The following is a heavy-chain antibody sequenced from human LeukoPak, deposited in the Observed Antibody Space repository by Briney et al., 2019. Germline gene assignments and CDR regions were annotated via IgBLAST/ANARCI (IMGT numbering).Heavy chain of an antibody. CDR3: ARLQGVSTFDY. D-gene: IGHD5/OR15-5a*01. J-gene: IGHJ4*02. Sequence: GGSLRLSCAASGFTFSSNGMQWVRQAPGKGLVWVALIWYDGSKKYYADSVKGRFTISRDNSENTLYLQLNSLRAEDTAIYYCARLQGVSTFDYWGQGTLVTVSS. CDR2: IWYDGSKK. V-gene: IGHV3-33*01. CDR1: GFTFSSNG.